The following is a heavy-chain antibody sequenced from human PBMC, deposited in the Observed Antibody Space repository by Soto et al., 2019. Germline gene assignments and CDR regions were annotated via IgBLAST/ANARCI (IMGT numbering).Heavy chain of an antibody. Sequence: SVKVSCKASGGTFSSYAISWVRQAPGQGLEWMGGVIPIFGTANYAQKFQGRVTITADESTSTAYMELSSLRSEDTAVYYCARAGLRFLEWLGVWFDPWGQGTLVTVSS. D-gene: IGHD3-3*01. CDR1: GGTFSSYA. CDR2: VIPIFGTA. J-gene: IGHJ5*02. V-gene: IGHV1-69*13. CDR3: ARAGLRFLEWLGVWFDP.